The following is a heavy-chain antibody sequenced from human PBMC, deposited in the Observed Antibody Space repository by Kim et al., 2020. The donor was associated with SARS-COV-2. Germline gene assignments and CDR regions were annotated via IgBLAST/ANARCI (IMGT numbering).Heavy chain of an antibody. V-gene: IGHV4-31*03. D-gene: IGHD2-15*01. Sequence: SETLSLTCTVSGGSISSGGYYWSWIRQHPGKGLEWIGYIYYSGSTYYNPSLKSRVTISVDTSKNQFSLKLSSVTAADTAVYYCARGRLLRGGGFDYWGQGTLVTVSS. CDR1: GGSISSGGYY. J-gene: IGHJ4*02. CDR2: IYYSGST. CDR3: ARGRLLRGGGFDY.